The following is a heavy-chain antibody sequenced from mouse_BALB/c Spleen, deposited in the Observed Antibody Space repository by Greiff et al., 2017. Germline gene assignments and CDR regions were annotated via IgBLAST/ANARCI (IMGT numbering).Heavy chain of an antibody. CDR1: GYSFTGYN. V-gene: IGHV1-39*01. Sequence: VQLKESGPELGKPGASVKISCKASGYSFTGYNMNWVKQSNGKSLEWIGNIDPYYGGTSYNQKFKGKATLTVDKSSSTAYMQLKSLTSEDSAVYYCARWGGNYVSYAMDYWGQGTSVTVSS. CDR2: IDPYYGGT. D-gene: IGHD2-1*01. CDR3: ARWGGNYVSYAMDY. J-gene: IGHJ4*01.